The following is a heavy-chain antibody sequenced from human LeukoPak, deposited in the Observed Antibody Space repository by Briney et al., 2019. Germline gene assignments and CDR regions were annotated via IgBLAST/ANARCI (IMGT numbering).Heavy chain of an antibody. D-gene: IGHD3-9*01. V-gene: IGHV4-38-2*01. CDR3: ARQPGLTGYYNPDY. CDR2: IYHSGST. J-gene: IGHJ4*02. Sequence: PSETLSLTCAVSGYSISSGYYWGRIRQPPGKGVEWIGSIYHSGSTYYNPSLKSRVTISVDTSKNQFSLKLTSVTAADTAVYYCARQPGLTGYYNPDYWGQGTLVTVSS. CDR1: GYSISSGYY.